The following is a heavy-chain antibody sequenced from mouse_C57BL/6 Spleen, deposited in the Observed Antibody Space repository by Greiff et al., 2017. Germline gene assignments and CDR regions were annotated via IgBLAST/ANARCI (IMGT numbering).Heavy chain of an antibody. Sequence: QVQLQQSGAALVMPGASVKLSCKASGYTFTSYWMHWVKQRPGQGLEWIGALDPSDSYTNYNQKFKGKSTLTVDKSSSTAYMQLSSLTSEDSAVYYCARSMVTTDDWGKGTTLTVSS. CDR3: ARSMVTTDD. J-gene: IGHJ2*01. D-gene: IGHD2-2*01. V-gene: IGHV1-69*01. CDR2: LDPSDSYT. CDR1: GYTFTSYW.